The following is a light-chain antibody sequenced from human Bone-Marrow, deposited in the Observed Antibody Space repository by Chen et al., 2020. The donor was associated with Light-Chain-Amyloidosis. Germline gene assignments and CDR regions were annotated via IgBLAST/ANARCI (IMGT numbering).Light chain of an antibody. CDR3: SSYTITNTLV. J-gene: IGLJ1*01. V-gene: IGLV2-14*01. Sequence: QSALTQPASVSGSPGQSITISCTGTSSDVGGDNHVSWYQQHPDKAPKLMIYEVTNRPSWVPCRFSGSTSDNTASLTISGLQTEDEADDFCSSYTITNTLVFGSGTRVTVL. CDR2: EVT. CDR1: SSDVGGDNH.